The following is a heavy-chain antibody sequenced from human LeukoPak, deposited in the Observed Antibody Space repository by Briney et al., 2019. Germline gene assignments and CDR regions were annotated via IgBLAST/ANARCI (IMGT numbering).Heavy chain of an antibody. V-gene: IGHV4-4*02. Sequence: SGTLSLTCAVSGGSISSSNWWSWVRQPPGKGLEWIGEIYHSGSTYYNPSLKSRVTISVDTSKNQFSLKLSSVTAADTAVYYCARVVSYYDSSGYSDYWGQGTLVTVSS. CDR3: ARVVSYYDSSGYSDY. CDR2: IYHSGST. J-gene: IGHJ4*02. D-gene: IGHD3-22*01. CDR1: GGSISSSNW.